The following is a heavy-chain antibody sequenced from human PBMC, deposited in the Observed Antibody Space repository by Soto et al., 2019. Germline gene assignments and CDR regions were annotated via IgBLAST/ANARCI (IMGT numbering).Heavy chain of an antibody. CDR3: VRALRNTAMVYPWFDP. CDR2: IYESGYT. Sequence: PSETLSLTCTVSGASVSTGAYYWGWVRQRPGKGLEWVGYIYESGYTYYNTSLKSRLTISLDRSNNQFSLGLTSVTAADTAVYYCVRALRNTAMVYPWFDPRGQGTLVTVSS. J-gene: IGHJ5*02. D-gene: IGHD5-18*01. CDR1: GASVSTGAYY. V-gene: IGHV4-31*03.